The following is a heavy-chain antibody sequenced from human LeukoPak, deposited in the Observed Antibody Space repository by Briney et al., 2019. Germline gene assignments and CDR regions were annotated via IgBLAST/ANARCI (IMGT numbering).Heavy chain of an antibody. CDR1: GFIFSTYS. Sequence: GWSLRLSCAASGFIFSTYSMNWVRQAPGKGLEWVSYISCSGSTMYYADSVKGRFTISRDSAKNSLYLQMNTLRAEDTAVYYCLRDRGYSTYDCWGQGTLVTVSS. D-gene: IGHD6-13*01. J-gene: IGHJ4*02. CDR2: ISCSGSTM. V-gene: IGHV3-48*01. CDR3: LRDRGYSTYDC.